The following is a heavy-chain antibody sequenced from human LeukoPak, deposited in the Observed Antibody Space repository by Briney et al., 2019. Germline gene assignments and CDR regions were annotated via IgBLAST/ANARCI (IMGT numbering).Heavy chain of an antibody. CDR2: IYYSGST. V-gene: IGHV4-59*01. CDR1: GGSISTYY. J-gene: IGHJ4*02. D-gene: IGHD5-24*01. CDR3: AREGGNYLVDY. Sequence: PSETLSLTCTVSGGSISTYYWSWIRQPPGKGLEWIGYIYYSGSTKYNPSLKSRVTISVDTSKNQFSLKLSSVTTADTAIYYCAREGGNYLVDYWGQGTLVTVSS.